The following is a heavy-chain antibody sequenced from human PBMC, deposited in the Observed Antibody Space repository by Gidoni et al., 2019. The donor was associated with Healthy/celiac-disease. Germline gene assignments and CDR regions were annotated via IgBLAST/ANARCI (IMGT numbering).Heavy chain of an antibody. CDR2: INHSGST. CDR1: GGSFSGYY. V-gene: IGHV4-34*01. Sequence: QVQLQQWGAGLLKPSETLSLTCAVYGGSFSGYYWSWIRQPPGKGLEWIGEINHSGSTNYNPSLKSRVTISVDTSKNQFSLKLSSVTAADTAVYYCARGGGDIVVVPAALPYMDVWGKGTTVTVSS. CDR3: ARGGGDIVVVPAALPYMDV. J-gene: IGHJ6*03. D-gene: IGHD2-2*01.